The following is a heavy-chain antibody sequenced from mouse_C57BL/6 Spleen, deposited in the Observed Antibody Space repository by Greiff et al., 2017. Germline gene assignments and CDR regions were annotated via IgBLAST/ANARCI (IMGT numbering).Heavy chain of an antibody. CDR3: ARRGSSYTWFAY. D-gene: IGHD1-1*01. Sequence: QVQLQQPGAELVKPGASVKLSCKASGYTFTSYWMQWVKQRPGQGLEWIGEIDPSDSYTNYTQKFQGKATLTVDTYSSTAYLQLSSLTSETSAVYYCARRGSSYTWFAYWGQGTLVTVSA. J-gene: IGHJ3*01. CDR1: GYTFTSYW. V-gene: IGHV1-50*01. CDR2: IDPSDSYT.